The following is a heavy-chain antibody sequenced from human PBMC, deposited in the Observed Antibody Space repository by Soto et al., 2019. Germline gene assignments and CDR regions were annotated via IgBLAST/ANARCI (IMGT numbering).Heavy chain of an antibody. CDR2: IWYDGSNK. D-gene: IGHD6-13*01. Sequence: PGGSLRLSCAASGFTFSSYGMHWVRQAPGKGLEWVAVIWYDGSNKYYADSVKGRFTISRDNSKNTLYLQMNSLRAEDTAVYYCARGRRRAAAERDYGMDVWGQGTTVTVSS. J-gene: IGHJ6*02. V-gene: IGHV3-33*01. CDR1: GFTFSSYG. CDR3: ARGRRRAAAERDYGMDV.